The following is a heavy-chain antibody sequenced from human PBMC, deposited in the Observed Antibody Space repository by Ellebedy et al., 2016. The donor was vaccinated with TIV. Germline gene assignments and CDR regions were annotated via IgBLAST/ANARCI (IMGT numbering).Heavy chain of an antibody. D-gene: IGHD5-24*01. CDR3: ARGDGYNQIDY. CDR1: GYSFSTYW. J-gene: IGHJ4*02. Sequence: KVSXKGSGYSFSTYWINWMRQMPGKGLEWMGIIYPDDSDTRYSPSFQGQVTISVDKSFNTAYLQWSGLKTSDSAMYYCARGDGYNQIDYWGQGTLVTVSS. V-gene: IGHV5-51*01. CDR2: IYPDDSDT.